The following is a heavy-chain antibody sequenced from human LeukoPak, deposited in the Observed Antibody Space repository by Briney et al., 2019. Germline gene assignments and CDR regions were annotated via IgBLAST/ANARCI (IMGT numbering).Heavy chain of an antibody. D-gene: IGHD6-19*01. Sequence: PGGSLRLSCAASGFTFSSYAMHWVRQAPGQGLEYVSVISANGDSTYYANSVKGRFTISRDNSKNTLYLQMGGLRGKDMAVYYCARRGSSGWYVDVWGKGTTVTVSS. CDR1: GFTFSSYA. J-gene: IGHJ6*03. V-gene: IGHV3-64*01. CDR3: ARRGSSGWYVDV. CDR2: ISANGDST.